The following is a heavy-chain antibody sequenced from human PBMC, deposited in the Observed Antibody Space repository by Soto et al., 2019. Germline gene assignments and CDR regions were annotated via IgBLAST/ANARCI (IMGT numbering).Heavy chain of an antibody. D-gene: IGHD5-12*01. Sequence: SETLSLTCTVSGGSISSYYWSWIRQPPGKGLEWIGYIHYSGSTNYNPSLKSRVTISVDTSKNQFSLKLSSVTAADTAVYYCARDRRYSGYEGFDPWGQGTLGHRLL. V-gene: IGHV4-59*01. CDR1: GGSISSYY. CDR3: ARDRRYSGYEGFDP. CDR2: IHYSGST. J-gene: IGHJ5*02.